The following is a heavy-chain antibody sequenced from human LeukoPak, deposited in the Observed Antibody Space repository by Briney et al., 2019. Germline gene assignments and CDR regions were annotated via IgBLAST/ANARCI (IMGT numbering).Heavy chain of an antibody. CDR1: GFTFSSYW. Sequence: GGSLRLSCAASGFTFSSYWMHWVRQAPGKGLVWVSRINSDGSSTSYADSVKGRFTISRDNAKNTLYLQMNSLRAEDTAVYYCAREGPGDSYCGGDCYVRWFDPWGQGTLVTVSS. CDR3: AREGPGDSYCGGDCYVRWFDP. D-gene: IGHD2-21*02. V-gene: IGHV3-74*01. CDR2: INSDGSST. J-gene: IGHJ5*02.